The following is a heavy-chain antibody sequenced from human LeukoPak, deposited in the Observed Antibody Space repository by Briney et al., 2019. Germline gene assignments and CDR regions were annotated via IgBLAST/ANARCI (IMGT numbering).Heavy chain of an antibody. Sequence: PSETLCLSRTVPGGAISSYYWCWIGQPPGKGLEWIGYIYYRGSANYNPSRKSRVTISVDTSKNQFSLKLSSVTAADPAVYYCARDDGGPDDAFDIWGQGTLVTVSS. V-gene: IGHV4-59*01. J-gene: IGHJ3*02. CDR3: ARDDGGPDDAFDI. CDR1: GGAISSYY. D-gene: IGHD4-23*01. CDR2: IYYRGSA.